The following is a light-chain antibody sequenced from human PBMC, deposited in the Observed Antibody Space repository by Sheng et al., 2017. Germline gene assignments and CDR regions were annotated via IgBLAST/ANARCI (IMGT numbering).Light chain of an antibody. CDR3: QQYNKWPPWT. CDR1: QSVSID. V-gene: IGKV3-15*01. J-gene: IGKJ1*01. CDR2: GAS. Sequence: EIVMTQSPATLSVSPGERATLSCRASQSVSIDLAWYQQKPGQAPRLVIYGASSRATGIPARFSGSGSGXEFTLTISSLQSEDFAVYYCQQYNKWPPWTFGQGTRVEV.